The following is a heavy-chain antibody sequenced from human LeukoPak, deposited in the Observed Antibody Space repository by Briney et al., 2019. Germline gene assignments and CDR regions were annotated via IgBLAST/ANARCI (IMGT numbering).Heavy chain of an antibody. D-gene: IGHD3-22*01. CDR2: ISSSSYI. V-gene: IGHV3-21*01. CDR1: GFTFSSYS. Sequence: GGSLRLSCAASGFTFSSYSMNWVRQAPGKGLEWVPSISSSSYIYYADSVKGRFTISRDNAKNSLYLQMNSLRAEDTAVYYCARVQYYYDSSGYYPDAFDIWGQGTMVTVSS. J-gene: IGHJ3*02. CDR3: ARVQYYYDSSGYYPDAFDI.